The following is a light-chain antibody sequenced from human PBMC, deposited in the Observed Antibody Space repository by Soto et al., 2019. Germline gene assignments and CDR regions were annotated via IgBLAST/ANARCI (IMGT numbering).Light chain of an antibody. CDR3: QQYDNWPPWT. CDR1: QSLSFN. CDR2: GAS. J-gene: IGKJ1*01. Sequence: EIVMTQSPATLSVSPGERATLSCRASQSLSFNLAWYQQKPGQAPRLLIYGASTRATGIPARFSGGGSGTEFTLTLSSLQSEDSAVYYCQQYDNWPPWTFGQGTKVDIK. V-gene: IGKV3-15*01.